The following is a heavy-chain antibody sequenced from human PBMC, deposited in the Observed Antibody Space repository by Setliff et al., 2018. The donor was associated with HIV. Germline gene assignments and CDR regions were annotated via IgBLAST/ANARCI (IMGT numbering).Heavy chain of an antibody. Sequence: TSETLSLTCTVSGYSISSGYYWGWIRQPPGKGLEWIASFYHSGSSYYNPSLKSRVTISVDTSRNHFSLELSSVTAADTAVYYCLRHPYGLRRGQLFWGPGALVTVSS. V-gene: IGHV4-38-2*02. J-gene: IGHJ4*02. CDR3: LRHPYGLRRGQLF. CDR1: GYSISSGYY. D-gene: IGHD2-21*01. CDR2: FYHSGSS.